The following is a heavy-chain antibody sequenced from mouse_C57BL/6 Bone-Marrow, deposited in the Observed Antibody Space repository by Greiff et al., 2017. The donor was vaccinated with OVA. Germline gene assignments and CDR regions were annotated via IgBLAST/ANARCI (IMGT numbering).Heavy chain of an antibody. CDR3: ASGDYGNYNFDY. CDR1: GYTFTSYW. Sequence: QVQLQQPGAELVKPGASVKMSCKASGYTFTSYWITWVKQRPGQGLEWIGDIYPGSGSTHYNEKFKSKATLTVDTSSSTAYVQLSSLTSTDSAAYYCASGDYGNYNFDYWGQGTTLTVSS. CDR2: IYPGSGST. J-gene: IGHJ2*01. V-gene: IGHV1-55*01. D-gene: IGHD2-1*01.